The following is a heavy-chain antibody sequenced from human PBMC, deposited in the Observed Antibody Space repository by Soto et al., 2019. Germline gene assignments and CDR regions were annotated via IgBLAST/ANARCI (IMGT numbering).Heavy chain of an antibody. D-gene: IGHD4-17*01. CDR1: GGSISSGGYY. V-gene: IGHV4-31*03. Sequence: QVQLQESGPGLVKPSQTLSLTCTVSGGSISSGGYYWSWIRQHPGKGLEWIGYIYYSGSTYYNPALKSRVNISVDTSKNQFSLKLSSVTAADTAVYYCARDFTVTPNWYFDLWGRGTLVTVSS. J-gene: IGHJ2*01. CDR3: ARDFTVTPNWYFDL. CDR2: IYYSGST.